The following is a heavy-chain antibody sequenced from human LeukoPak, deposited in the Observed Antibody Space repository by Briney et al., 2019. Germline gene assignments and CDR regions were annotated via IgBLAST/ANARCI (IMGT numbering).Heavy chain of an antibody. CDR1: GGSISSGNYY. Sequence: SETLSLTCTVSGGSISSGNYYWSWIRQPAGKGLEWIGRIYTSGSTNYNPSLKSRVTISVDTSKNQFSLKLSSVTAADTAVYYCARRRGWYEINAFDIWGQGTMVTVSS. J-gene: IGHJ3*02. D-gene: IGHD6-19*01. CDR3: ARRRGWYEINAFDI. V-gene: IGHV4-61*02. CDR2: IYTSGST.